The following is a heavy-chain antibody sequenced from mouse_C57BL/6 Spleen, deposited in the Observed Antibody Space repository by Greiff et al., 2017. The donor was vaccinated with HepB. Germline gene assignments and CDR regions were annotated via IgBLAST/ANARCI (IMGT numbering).Heavy chain of an antibody. V-gene: IGHV1-82*01. Sequence: VQLQQSGPELVKPGASVKISCKASGYAFSSSWMNWVKQRPGKGLEWIGRIYPGDGDTNYNGKFKGKATLTADKSSSTAYMQLSSLTSEDSAVYFCAKSLPDYFDYWGQGTTLTVSS. CDR1: GYAFSSSW. CDR3: AKSLPDYFDY. J-gene: IGHJ2*01. D-gene: IGHD2-1*01. CDR2: IYPGDGDT.